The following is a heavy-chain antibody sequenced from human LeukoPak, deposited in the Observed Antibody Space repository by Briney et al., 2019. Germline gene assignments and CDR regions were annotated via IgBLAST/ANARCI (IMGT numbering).Heavy chain of an antibody. CDR1: GFTFSGYA. CDR3: AKSHASTWNVYDY. CDR2: ITAGGDGT. D-gene: IGHD1-1*01. Sequence: GGSLRLSCAASGFTFSGYAMSWVRLAPGKGLEWVSAITAGGDGTYYADSVKGRFTISRDNLKHMVFLQMNSLRAEDTAIYYCAKSHASTWNVYDYWGQGTLVTVSS. V-gene: IGHV3-23*01. J-gene: IGHJ4*02.